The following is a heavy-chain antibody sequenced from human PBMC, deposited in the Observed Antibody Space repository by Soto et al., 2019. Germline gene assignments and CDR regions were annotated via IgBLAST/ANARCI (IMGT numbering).Heavy chain of an antibody. V-gene: IGHV3-30-3*01. CDR2: ISYDGSNK. CDR1: GFTFSSYA. Sequence: QVQLVESGGGVVQPGRSLRLSCAASGFTFSSYAMHWVRQAPGKGLEWVAGISYDGSNKYSADSVKGRFTISRDNSKNTLYLQMNSLRAEDTAVYYCARDAPYCSSTSCYGGDAFDIWGQGTMVTVSS. CDR3: ARDAPYCSSTSCYGGDAFDI. J-gene: IGHJ3*02. D-gene: IGHD2-2*01.